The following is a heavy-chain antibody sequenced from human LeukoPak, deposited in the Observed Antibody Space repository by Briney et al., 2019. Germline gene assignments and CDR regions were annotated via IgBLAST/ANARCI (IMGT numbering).Heavy chain of an antibody. CDR1: GGSSSCYF. Sequence: SEALFLNFTFPGGSSSCYFWSSILQPSVNGPESIGRIYPSWCTHYSPSLKSRVTMSVDTSKNQFSLKLSSVTAADTAVYYCARAAAFYYDSSGYYTSPYYYGMDVWGQGTTVAVSS. V-gene: IGHV4-4*07. CDR3: ARAAAFYYDSSGYYTSPYYYGMDV. J-gene: IGHJ6*02. D-gene: IGHD3-22*01. CDR2: IYPSWCT.